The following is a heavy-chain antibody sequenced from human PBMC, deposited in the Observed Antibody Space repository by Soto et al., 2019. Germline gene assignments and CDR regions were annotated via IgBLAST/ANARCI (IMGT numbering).Heavy chain of an antibody. CDR1: GDSVSSNSAA. D-gene: IGHD6-19*01. CDR2: TYYRSKWYN. Sequence: QVQLQQSGPGLVKPSQTLSLTCAISGDSVSSNSAAWNWIRQSPSRGLEWLGRTYYRSKWYNDYAVSVRTRITLNPDPSKNPFSLQLNSVTPEDTAVYYCARGDGRWLGHDYWGQGTLVTVSS. V-gene: IGHV6-1*01. J-gene: IGHJ4*02. CDR3: ARGDGRWLGHDY.